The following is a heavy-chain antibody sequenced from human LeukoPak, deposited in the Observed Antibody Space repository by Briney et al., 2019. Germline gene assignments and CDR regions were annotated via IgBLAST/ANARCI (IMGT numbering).Heavy chain of an antibody. D-gene: IGHD2-2*01. J-gene: IGHJ6*03. Sequence: GESLKSSCKGSVYTFTTSWIGWVRQMRGEGLRWMGIIYLGDSVTRYSPSFQRQATISADKSISTAYLHWNSLKASDTAMYYCARHRGTSFRGYYYYYIDVWGKGTTVTVSS. CDR3: ARHRGTSFRGYYYYYIDV. CDR2: IYLGDSVT. CDR1: VYTFTTSW. V-gene: IGHV5-51*01.